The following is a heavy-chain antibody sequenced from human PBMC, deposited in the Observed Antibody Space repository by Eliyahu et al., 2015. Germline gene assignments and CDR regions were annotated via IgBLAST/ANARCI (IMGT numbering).Heavy chain of an antibody. CDR3: ARDLCSGGSCHPTYYYGMDV. CDR2: IYYSGST. CDR1: GGSISXGGYX. D-gene: IGHD2-15*01. J-gene: IGHJ6*02. V-gene: IGHV4-31*03. Sequence: QVQLQESGPGLVKPSQTLSLTCXVSGGSISXGGYXXSWIRQHPGKGLEWIGYIYYSGSTYYNPSLKSRVTISVDTSKNQFSLKLSSVTAADTAVYYCARDLCSGGSCHPTYYYGMDVWGQGTTVTVSS.